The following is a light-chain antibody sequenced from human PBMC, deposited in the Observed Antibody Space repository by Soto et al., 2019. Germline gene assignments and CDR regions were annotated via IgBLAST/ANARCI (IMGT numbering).Light chain of an antibody. CDR3: SSYTSSSTLV. Sequence: QSVLTQPASVSWSPGQSITISCTGTSSHVGGYNYVSWYQQHPGKAPKLMIYDVSYRPSGVSNRFSGSKSGNTASLTISGLQAEDEADYYCSSYTSSSTLVFGGGTKVTVL. V-gene: IGLV2-14*01. CDR2: DVS. CDR1: SSHVGGYNY. J-gene: IGLJ2*01.